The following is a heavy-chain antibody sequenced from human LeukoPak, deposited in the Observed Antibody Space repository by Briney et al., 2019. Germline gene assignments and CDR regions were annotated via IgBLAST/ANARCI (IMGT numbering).Heavy chain of an antibody. CDR3: AKDGGFWSGYGPPYFDY. J-gene: IGHJ4*02. D-gene: IGHD3-3*01. CDR2: ISPSSDTI. V-gene: IGHV3-48*04. Sequence: GGSLRLSCAASGFTFSSYSMNWVRQAPGKGLEWVSYISPSSDTIYYADSVGGRFTISRDNAKNSLYLQMNSLRAEDTAVYYCAKDGGFWSGYGPPYFDYWGQGTLVTVSS. CDR1: GFTFSSYS.